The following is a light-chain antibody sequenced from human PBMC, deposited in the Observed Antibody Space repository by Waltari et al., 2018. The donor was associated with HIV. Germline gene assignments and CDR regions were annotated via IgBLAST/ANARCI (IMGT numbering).Light chain of an antibody. CDR3: QQASSFPHT. J-gene: IGKJ4*01. CDR2: SGS. Sequence: DIQVMQSPSSVSVSVGDNVSISCQASHSIGDKLAWYQMKPGEAPPLLVYSGSKLQSGVPSRFAASVSGPHFSRTITGLQREDFATYFCQQASSFPHTFGGGT. V-gene: IGKV1D-12*01. CDR1: HSIGDK.